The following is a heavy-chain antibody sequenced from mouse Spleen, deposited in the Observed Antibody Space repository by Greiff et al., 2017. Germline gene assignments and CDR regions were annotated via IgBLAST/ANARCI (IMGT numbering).Heavy chain of an antibody. CDR1: GFSLTSYG. V-gene: IGHV2-5-1*01. J-gene: IGHJ1*01. D-gene: IGHD2-10*02. Sequence: VNLVESGPSLVQPSQSLSITCTVSGFSLTSYGVHWVRQSPGKGLEWLGVIWRGGSTDYNAAFMSRLSITKDNSKSQVFFKMNSLQADDTAIYYCAKEYGNFYWYFDVWGAGTTVTVSS. CDR2: IWRGGST. CDR3: AKEYGNFYWYFDV.